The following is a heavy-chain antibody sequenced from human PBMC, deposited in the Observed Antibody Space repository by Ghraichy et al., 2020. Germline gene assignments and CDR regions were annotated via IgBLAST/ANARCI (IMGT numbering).Heavy chain of an antibody. CDR1: AYTFTNYG. V-gene: IGHV1-18*01. J-gene: IGHJ6*02. Sequence: ASVKVSCKASAYTFTNYGITWVRQAPGQGLEWMGWINPYNGDTKYAQKFQDRSTMTTDTSTSTVYMELRSLKSDDAAVYYCAGNGDYGGMDVWGHGTTVTVSS. CDR3: AGNGDYGGMDV. D-gene: IGHD4-17*01. CDR2: INPYNGDT.